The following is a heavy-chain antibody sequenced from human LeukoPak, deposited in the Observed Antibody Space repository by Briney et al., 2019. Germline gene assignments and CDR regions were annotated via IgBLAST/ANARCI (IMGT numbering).Heavy chain of an antibody. CDR2: IIPIFGTP. Sequence: SVKVSCKASGGTFSSYAVNWVRQAPGQGLEWMGGIIPIFGTPDYAQKFQGRVTIIRDESTSTAHMELSSLRSEDTAVYYCASPVIAAAGHGAFNIWGQGTMVTVSS. CDR3: ASPVIAAAGHGAFNI. CDR1: GGTFSSYA. D-gene: IGHD6-13*01. J-gene: IGHJ3*02. V-gene: IGHV1-69*05.